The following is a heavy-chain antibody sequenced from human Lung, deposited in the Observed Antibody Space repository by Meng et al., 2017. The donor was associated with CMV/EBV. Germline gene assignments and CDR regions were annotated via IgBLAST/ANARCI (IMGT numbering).Heavy chain of an antibody. CDR3: ARGRAQIGWFDP. J-gene: IGHJ5*02. D-gene: IGHD3-16*01. V-gene: IGHV4-59*01. CDR2: VFYTGTT. Sequence: SXTLSLXCTVSGGSTNSYYWTWIRQAPGKGLEWIGYVFYTGTTKYNPSLKSRVTMSLDTSKSHFSLKLTSVTAADTAIYYCARGRAQIGWFDPLGQGNLVTVSS. CDR1: GGSTNSYY.